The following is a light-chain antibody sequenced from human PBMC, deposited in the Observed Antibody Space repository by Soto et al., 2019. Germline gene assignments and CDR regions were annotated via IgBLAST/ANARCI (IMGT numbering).Light chain of an antibody. CDR1: SSDVGAYDS. CDR2: DVS. CDR3: CSYAGSYTVKL. Sequence: QSALTQPRSVSGSPGQSVTISCTGTSSDVGAYDSVSWYQQHPGKAPKLIIYDVSTRPSGVPDRVSGSKSGNTASLTISGLQAEYEADYHCCSYAGSYTVKLFGGGTKVTVL. V-gene: IGLV2-11*01. J-gene: IGLJ3*02.